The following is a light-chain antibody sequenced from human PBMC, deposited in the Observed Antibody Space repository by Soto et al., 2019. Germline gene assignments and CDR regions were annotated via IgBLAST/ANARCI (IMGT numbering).Light chain of an antibody. J-gene: IGKJ4*01. CDR3: QQYNNCPPAHI. CDR1: QSVSSN. CDR2: VAS. Sequence: EIVMTQSPATLSVSPGERATLSCRASQSVSSNLAWYQQKPGQAPRLLIYVASTRASGIPVRFGGSASGTEFTLTITSPQSEDFAVYYCQQYNNCPPAHIFGGGTKVEIK. V-gene: IGKV3-15*01.